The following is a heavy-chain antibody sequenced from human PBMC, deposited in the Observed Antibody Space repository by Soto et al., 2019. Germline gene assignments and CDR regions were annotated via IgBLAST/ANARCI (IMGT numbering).Heavy chain of an antibody. CDR3: AKDRGPNYDTQNWFDS. CDR1: GFTFDDYA. CDR2: ISWNRDNI. J-gene: IGHJ5*01. V-gene: IGHV3-9*01. D-gene: IGHD3-9*01. Sequence: EVQLVESGGGLVQPGRSLRLSCAASGFTFDDYAMHWVRQAPGKGLEGVSGISWNRDNIGYAESVEGRFTIFRENAKNYLYLQMDSLRAEDTAFYYCAKDRGPNYDTQNWFDSWGQGSLVTVSS.